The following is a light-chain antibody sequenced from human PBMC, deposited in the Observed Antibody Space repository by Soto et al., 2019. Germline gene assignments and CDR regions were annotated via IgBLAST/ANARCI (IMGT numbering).Light chain of an antibody. CDR3: QAYVNGLSASDVV. Sequence: QSVLTQPPSVSGAPGQWVTISCTGSSSNIGAVFDVHWYQQLPGTAPKLLIYSNTNRPSGVPDRFSGSKSGTSASLAITGLQAEDEADYYCQAYVNGLSASDVVFGGGTKVTVL. V-gene: IGLV1-40*01. J-gene: IGLJ2*01. CDR1: SSNIGAVFD. CDR2: SNT.